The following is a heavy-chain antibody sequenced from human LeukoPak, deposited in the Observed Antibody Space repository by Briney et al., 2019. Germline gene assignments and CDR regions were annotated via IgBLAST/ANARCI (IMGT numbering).Heavy chain of an antibody. Sequence: GGSLRLSCAASGFTFSSYGMHWVRQAPGKGLEWVSSISSSSSYIYYADSVKGRFTISRDNAKNSLYLQMNSLRAEDTAVYYCAREARYFDFLFDYWGQGTLVTVSS. D-gene: IGHD3-9*01. J-gene: IGHJ4*02. CDR3: AREARYFDFLFDY. CDR2: ISSSSSYI. V-gene: IGHV3-21*01. CDR1: GFTFSSYG.